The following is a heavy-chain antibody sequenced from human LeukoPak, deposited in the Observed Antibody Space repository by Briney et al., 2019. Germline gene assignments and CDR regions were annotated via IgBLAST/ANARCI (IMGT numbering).Heavy chain of an antibody. CDR3: ARSDQRWLYSDY. D-gene: IGHD5-24*01. J-gene: IGHJ4*02. CDR1: GGSISSGGYY. V-gene: IGHV4-31*03. Sequence: SETLSLTCTVSGGSISSGGYYWTWIRQHPGKGLEWIGYIYYTGSTFFNPSLKSRVIISVDTSKNQFSLKLSSVTAADTAVYYRARSDQRWLYSDYWGQGTLVTVSS. CDR2: IYYTGST.